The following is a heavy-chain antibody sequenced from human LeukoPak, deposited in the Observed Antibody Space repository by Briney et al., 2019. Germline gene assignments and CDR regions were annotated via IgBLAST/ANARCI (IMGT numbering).Heavy chain of an antibody. CDR1: GYTLSGYY. D-gene: IGHD3-22*01. CDR2: INTISGDT. V-gene: IGHV1-2*02. Sequence: ASVKSSCSASGYTLSGYYLHCVRQAPGQRLVWLGWINTISGDTKSAQKSEGRVTMTWDTSINTAYMQLTRLRSDDTALYYCARGGIRRNSYDRSRFDPWGQGTLVTVSS. J-gene: IGHJ5*01. CDR3: ARGGIRRNSYDRSRFDP.